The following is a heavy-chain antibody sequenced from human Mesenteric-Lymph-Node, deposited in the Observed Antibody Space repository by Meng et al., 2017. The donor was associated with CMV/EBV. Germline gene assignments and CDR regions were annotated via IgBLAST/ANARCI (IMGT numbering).Heavy chain of an antibody. CDR2: ISSRSSYI. CDR3: ATDKEEGAVAATLGY. CDR1: GFTFSSYS. D-gene: IGHD6-19*01. J-gene: IGHJ4*02. V-gene: IGHV3-21*06. Sequence: SGFTFSSYSMSWVRQAPGKGLEWVSSISSRSSYIYYADSVRGRFTISRDNAKNTLYLQMNSLRAEDTAIYYCATDKEEGAVAATLGYWGQGTLVTVSS.